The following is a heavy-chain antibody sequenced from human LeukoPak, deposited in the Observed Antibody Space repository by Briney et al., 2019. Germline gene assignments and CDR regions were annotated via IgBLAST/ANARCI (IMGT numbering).Heavy chain of an antibody. CDR3: ARGDIVVVVAATSAAWFDP. D-gene: IGHD2-15*01. V-gene: IGHV4-59*01. CDR1: GGSISSYY. J-gene: IGHJ5*02. CDR2: IYYSGST. Sequence: SETLSLTCTVSGGSISSYYWSWIRQPPGKGLEWIGYIYYSGSTNYNPSLKSRVTISVDTSKNQFSLKLSSVTAADTAVYYCARGDIVVVVAATSAAWFDPWGQGTLVTVSS.